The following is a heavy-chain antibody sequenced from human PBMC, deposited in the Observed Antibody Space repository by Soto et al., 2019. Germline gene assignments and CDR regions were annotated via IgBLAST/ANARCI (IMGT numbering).Heavy chain of an antibody. CDR2: IDPSDSYT. Sequence: GESLKISCKGSGSSFTSYWISWVRQMPGKGLEWMGRIDPSDSYTNYSPSFQGHVTISADKSISTAYLQWSSLKASDTAMYYCARLVVVPAAAQYYYYYYGMDVWGQGTTVTVSS. CDR1: GSSFTSYW. J-gene: IGHJ6*02. CDR3: ARLVVVPAAAQYYYYYYGMDV. D-gene: IGHD2-2*01. V-gene: IGHV5-10-1*01.